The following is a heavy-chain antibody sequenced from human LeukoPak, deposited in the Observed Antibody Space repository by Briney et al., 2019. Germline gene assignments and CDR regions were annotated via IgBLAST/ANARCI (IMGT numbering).Heavy chain of an antibody. CDR3: ASPPPNSSGWYPFDY. V-gene: IGHV4-38-2*01. J-gene: IGHJ4*02. CDR1: GYSISSGYY. CDR2: IYHSGST. Sequence: KPSETLSLTCAVSGYSISSGYYWGWIRQPPGKGLEWIGSIYHSGSTYYNPSLKSRVTISVDTSKDQFSLKLSSVTAADTAVYYCASPPPNSSGWYPFDYWGQGTLVTVSS. D-gene: IGHD6-19*01.